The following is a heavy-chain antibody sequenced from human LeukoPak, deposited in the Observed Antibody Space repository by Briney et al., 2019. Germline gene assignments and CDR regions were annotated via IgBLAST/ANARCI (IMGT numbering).Heavy chain of an antibody. J-gene: IGHJ5*02. CDR1: GLTFSSYA. CDR2: ISGSGGST. V-gene: IGHV3-23*01. Sequence: GGSLRLSCAASGLTFSSYAMSWVRQAPGKGLEWVSAISGSGGSTYYADSVKGRFTISRDNSKNTLYLQMSSLKTEDTAVYYCTRANCGGGCPGYNWFDPWGQGTLVTVSS. CDR3: TRANCGGGCPGYNWFDP. D-gene: IGHD2-21*02.